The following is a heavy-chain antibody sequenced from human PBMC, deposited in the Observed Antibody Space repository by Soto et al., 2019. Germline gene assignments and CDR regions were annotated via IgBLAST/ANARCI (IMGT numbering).Heavy chain of an antibody. J-gene: IGHJ4*02. V-gene: IGHV3-23*01. D-gene: IGHD2-2*01. Sequence: PGGSLRLSCTASGFTFTSYALSWVRQAPGKGLEWVSSISGSGGSTYYADSVKGRVTISRDNSKNTLYLQVNSLRVEDTAVYYCARGVPNCSSSSCYFDFWGQGILVTVSS. CDR1: GFTFTSYA. CDR2: ISGSGGST. CDR3: ARGVPNCSSSSCYFDF.